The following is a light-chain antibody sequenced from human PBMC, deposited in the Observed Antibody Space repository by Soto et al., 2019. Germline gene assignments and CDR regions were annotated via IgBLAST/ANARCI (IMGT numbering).Light chain of an antibody. Sequence: DIQLTQSPSFLSASVGDRVTITCRASQGISSYLAWYQQKPGKAPKLLIYAASTLQSGVPSRFSGSGSGTEFTLTISSLQPEDFATYYCQQLNSYPRGTFGGGTKVGIK. CDR2: AAS. J-gene: IGKJ4*01. CDR1: QGISSY. CDR3: QQLNSYPRGT. V-gene: IGKV1-9*01.